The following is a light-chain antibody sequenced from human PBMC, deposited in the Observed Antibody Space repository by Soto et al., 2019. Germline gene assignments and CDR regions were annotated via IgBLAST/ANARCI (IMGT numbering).Light chain of an antibody. Sequence: QSVLTQPPSASGSPGQSVTISCTGTSSDVGGYNFVSWYQQHPGKAPKLMIYEVSKRPSGIPDRFSGSKSGNTASLTVSGVQAEDEADYYCTSYAGNRHFYVFGTGTKVTVL. CDR3: TSYAGNRHFYV. V-gene: IGLV2-8*01. CDR2: EVS. CDR1: SSDVGGYNF. J-gene: IGLJ1*01.